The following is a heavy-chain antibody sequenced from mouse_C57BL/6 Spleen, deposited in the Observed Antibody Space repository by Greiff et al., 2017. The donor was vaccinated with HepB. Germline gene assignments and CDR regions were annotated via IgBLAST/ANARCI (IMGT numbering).Heavy chain of an antibody. CDR3: ARGGAQAKVED. CDR2: IYPGDGDT. D-gene: IGHD3-2*02. Sequence: VQLQESGPELVKPGASVKISCKASGYAFSSSWMNWVKQRPGKGLEWIGRIYPGDGDTNYNGKFKGKATLTADKSSSTAYMQRSSRTYEDAAVYGCARGGAQAKVEDWGQGTRGTVAA. V-gene: IGHV1-82*01. CDR1: GYAFSSSW. J-gene: IGHJ3*01.